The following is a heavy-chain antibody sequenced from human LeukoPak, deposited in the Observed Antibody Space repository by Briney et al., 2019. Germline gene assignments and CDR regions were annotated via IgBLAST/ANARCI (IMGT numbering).Heavy chain of an antibody. CDR2: ISSSSSTI. V-gene: IGHV3-48*01. CDR1: GFTFSSHS. J-gene: IGHJ4*02. CDR3: AREKGSYQLLHLDY. D-gene: IGHD2-2*01. Sequence: GGSLRLSCAASGFTFSSHSMNWVRQAPGKGLEWVSYISSSSSTIYYADSVKGRFTISRDNAKNSLYLQMNSLRAEDTAVYYCAREKGSYQLLHLDYWGQGTLVTVSS.